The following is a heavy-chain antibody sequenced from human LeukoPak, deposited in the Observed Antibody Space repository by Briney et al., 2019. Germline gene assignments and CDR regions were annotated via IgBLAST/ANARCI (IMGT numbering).Heavy chain of an antibody. Sequence: ASVKVSCKTSGYIFIYYYMHWVRQAPGQGLEWMGWINHKNGGTSSAQKFQDRVTMSRYPSIITVYREVRWLTSDDTAIYYCARADSVDGGPYLIGPWGQGTLVTVSS. V-gene: IGHV1-2*02. D-gene: IGHD3-16*01. CDR2: INHKNGGT. CDR3: ARADSVDGGPYLIGP. J-gene: IGHJ5*02. CDR1: GYIFIYYY.